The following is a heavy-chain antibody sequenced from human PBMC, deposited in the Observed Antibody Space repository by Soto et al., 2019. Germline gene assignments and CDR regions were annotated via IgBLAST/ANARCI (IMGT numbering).Heavy chain of an antibody. Sequence: GASVKVSCKASGYTFTHYGINWVRQAPGQGLERMGWISGYNGNTKYAQKFQDRVTMTADTSTRTAFMEVRSLTSDDTGVYFCAATGGNYFGLDVWGQGTTVTVSS. J-gene: IGHJ6*02. D-gene: IGHD2-8*02. CDR1: GYTFTHYG. V-gene: IGHV1-18*01. CDR2: ISGYNGNT. CDR3: AATGGNYFGLDV.